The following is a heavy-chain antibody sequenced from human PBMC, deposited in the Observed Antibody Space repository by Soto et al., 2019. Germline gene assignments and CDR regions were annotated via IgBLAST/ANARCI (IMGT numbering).Heavy chain of an antibody. V-gene: IGHV1-18*01. CDR1: GYTFTSYG. CDR3: ARSGSYYPARNWFGP. Sequence: QVQLVQSGAEMKNPGASVKVSCKASGYTFTSYGISWVRQAPGQGLEGMGWISGFNDDTNNAQKLQGRVTMTKDTSTSTAYMELRSLKSDDTAVYYCARSGSYYPARNWFGPWGQGTLVTVSS. D-gene: IGHD3-10*01. J-gene: IGHJ5*02. CDR2: ISGFNDDT.